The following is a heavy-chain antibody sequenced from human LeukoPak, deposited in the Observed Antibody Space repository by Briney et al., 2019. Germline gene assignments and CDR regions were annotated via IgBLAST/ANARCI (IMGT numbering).Heavy chain of an antibody. Sequence: GGSLRLSCAASGFTFSNYAMYWVRQASGRGLQYVSAISTNGGSTDYANSVKGRFTISRDNSDNRVFLQMGTLRAEDMAVYYCARGGYYDSSGSFDYWGQGILVTVSS. D-gene: IGHD3-22*01. CDR3: ARGGYYDSSGSFDY. CDR1: GFTFSNYA. J-gene: IGHJ4*02. V-gene: IGHV3-64*01. CDR2: ISTNGGST.